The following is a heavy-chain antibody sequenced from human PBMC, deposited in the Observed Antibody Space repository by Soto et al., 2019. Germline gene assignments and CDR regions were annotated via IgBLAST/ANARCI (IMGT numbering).Heavy chain of an antibody. CDR1: GGSVSRGASY. D-gene: IGHD1-1*01. CDR2: VYYSGIT. CDR3: ARERTGDPTVCDY. Sequence: SAPLSQNRTVAGGSVSRGASYCSWIRQPPGKGLQWIGYVYYSGITDYNPSLKSRVTISVDTSKNQFSLKLTSVTVADTAVYYCARERTGDPTVCDYWGQGTVVTVS. J-gene: IGHJ4*02. V-gene: IGHV4-61*08.